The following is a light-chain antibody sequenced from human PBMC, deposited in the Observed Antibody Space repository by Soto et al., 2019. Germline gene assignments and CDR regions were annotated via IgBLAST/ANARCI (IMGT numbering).Light chain of an antibody. CDR3: QQYGNSPQIT. J-gene: IGKJ5*01. CDR1: ESVFGD. CDR2: GAS. Sequence: EVVMRQSPATLSVSPGERATLPCRASESVFGDLAWYQQKPGQAPRLLIYGASTRAAGIPSRFSGSVSGTEFTLTISRLEPEDFAVYYCQQYGNSPQITFGQGTRLAI. V-gene: IGKV3-15*01.